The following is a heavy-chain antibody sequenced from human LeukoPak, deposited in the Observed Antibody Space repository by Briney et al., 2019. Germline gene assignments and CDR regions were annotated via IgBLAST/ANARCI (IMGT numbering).Heavy chain of an antibody. V-gene: IGHV5-51*01. Sequence: GESLKISCKGSGYSFTSYWIGWVRQMPGKGLEWMGIIYPGDSDTRYSPSFQGQVTISADKSISTAYLQWSSLKASDTAMYYCARFSHLAITGTEPGFDYWGQGTLVTVSS. D-gene: IGHD1-20*01. CDR1: GYSFTSYW. CDR3: ARFSHLAITGTEPGFDY. CDR2: IYPGDSDT. J-gene: IGHJ4*02.